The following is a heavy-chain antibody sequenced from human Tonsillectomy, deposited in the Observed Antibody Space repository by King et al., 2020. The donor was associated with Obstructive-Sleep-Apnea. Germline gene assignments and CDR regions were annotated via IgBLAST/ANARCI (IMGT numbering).Heavy chain of an antibody. V-gene: IGHV3-7*03. CDR2: IKQEGSEK. D-gene: IGHD1/OR15-1a*01. CDR1: GFTFSSYW. Sequence: VQLVESGGGLVQPGGSLRLSCATSGFTFSSYWRTWVRQVPGQGLEGVASIKQEGSEKYYVDSVKGRFTISRDNAIGSLSLLMDSLRAEDTAVYYCARAGLRLGTTANYWSQGTLVTVSS. J-gene: IGHJ4*02. CDR3: ARAGLRLGTTANY.